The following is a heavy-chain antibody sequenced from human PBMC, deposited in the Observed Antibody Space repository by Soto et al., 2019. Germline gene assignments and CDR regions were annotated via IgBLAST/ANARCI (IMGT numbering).Heavy chain of an antibody. Sequence: GASVKVSCKASGYTFTGYYMHWVRQAPGQGLEWMGWINPNSGGTNYAQKFQGWVTMTRDTSISTAYMELSRLRSDDTAVYYCARERVRNVNYYGWGSPPRRFDYWGQGTLVTVSS. CDR1: GYTFTGYY. V-gene: IGHV1-2*04. CDR3: ARERVRNVNYYGWGSPPRRFDY. CDR2: INPNSGGT. D-gene: IGHD3-10*01. J-gene: IGHJ4*02.